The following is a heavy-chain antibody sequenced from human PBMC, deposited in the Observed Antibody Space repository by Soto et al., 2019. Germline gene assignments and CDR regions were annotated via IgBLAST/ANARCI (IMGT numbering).Heavy chain of an antibody. CDR2: ISSDGSKT. J-gene: IGHJ6*02. CDR1: GFIFSMYD. D-gene: IGHD3-9*01. V-gene: IGHV3-30*18. Sequence: QVQLVESGGGVVQPGRSLRLSCAASGFIFSMYDMHWVRQTPGRGLEWVALISSDGSKTYYADSVKGRFTISRDNSKNPLYLQMKGLEVEDPAVFYCGKRPGIGDSEIFTGYSQYSYYGMEVWGRRTTVTVSS. CDR3: GKRPGIGDSEIFTGYSQYSYYGMEV.